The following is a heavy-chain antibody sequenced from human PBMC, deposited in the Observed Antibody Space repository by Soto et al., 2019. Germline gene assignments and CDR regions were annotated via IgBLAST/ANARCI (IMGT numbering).Heavy chain of an antibody. Sequence: PGGSLRLSCAASGFTFSSYAMSWVRQAPGKGLEWVSAISGSGGSTYYADSVKGRSTISRDNSKNTLYLQMNSLRAEDTAVYYCAKEGTKQLAPTIDYWGQGTLVTVSS. CDR1: GFTFSSYA. V-gene: IGHV3-23*01. J-gene: IGHJ4*02. D-gene: IGHD6-6*01. CDR2: ISGSGGST. CDR3: AKEGTKQLAPTIDY.